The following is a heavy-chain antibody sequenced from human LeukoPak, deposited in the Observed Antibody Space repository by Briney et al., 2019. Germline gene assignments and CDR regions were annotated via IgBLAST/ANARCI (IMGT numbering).Heavy chain of an antibody. Sequence: SETLSLTCAVYGGSFSGYYWSWIRQPPGKGLEWIGEINHSGSTNYNPSLKSRVTISVDTSKNQFSLKLSSVTAADTAVYYCAREGGAGYYYYYMDVWGKGTTVTVSS. CDR1: GGSFSGYY. D-gene: IGHD1-26*01. V-gene: IGHV4-34*01. CDR2: INHSGST. CDR3: AREGGAGYYYYYMDV. J-gene: IGHJ6*03.